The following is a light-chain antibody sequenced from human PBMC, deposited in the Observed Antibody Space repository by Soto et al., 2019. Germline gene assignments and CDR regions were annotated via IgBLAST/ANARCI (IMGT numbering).Light chain of an antibody. J-gene: IGKJ1*01. CDR2: DAS. Sequence: DIQMTQSPSSLSASVGDRVTITCQASQDIRNYLNWYQQKPGKAPKFLIYDASNLERGVPSRFSGSGSGTEFTLTISSLQPDDCATYYCQKYRGYWTLGQGTKVDIK. CDR1: QDIRNY. CDR3: QKYRGYWT. V-gene: IGKV1-33*01.